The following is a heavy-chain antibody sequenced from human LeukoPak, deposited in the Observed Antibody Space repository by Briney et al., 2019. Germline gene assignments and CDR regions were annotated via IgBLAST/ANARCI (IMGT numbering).Heavy chain of an antibody. Sequence: ASVKVSCKASGYTFTSYAMHWVRQAPGQRLEWMGWINAGNGNTKYSQKFQGRVTITRDTSASTAYMELSSLRSEDTAVYYCARVPLRYFDWLPFDYWGRGTLVTVSS. CDR3: ARVPLRYFDWLPFDY. D-gene: IGHD3-9*01. CDR1: GYTFTSYA. CDR2: INAGNGNT. V-gene: IGHV1-3*01. J-gene: IGHJ4*02.